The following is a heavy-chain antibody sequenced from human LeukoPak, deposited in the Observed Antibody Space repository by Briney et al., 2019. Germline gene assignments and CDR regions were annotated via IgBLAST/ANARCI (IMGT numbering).Heavy chain of an antibody. J-gene: IGHJ3*02. CDR2: INPNSGGT. Sequence: ASVKVSCKASGYTFSGYYMHWVRQAPGQGLEWMGWINPNSGGTKYAQKFQGRVTMTRDTSISTAYMEVRSLRSDDTALYYCARFGLGKHIEVAGIPFDIWGQGTMVTVSS. CDR1: GYTFSGYY. D-gene: IGHD6-19*01. V-gene: IGHV1-2*02. CDR3: ARFGLGKHIEVAGIPFDI.